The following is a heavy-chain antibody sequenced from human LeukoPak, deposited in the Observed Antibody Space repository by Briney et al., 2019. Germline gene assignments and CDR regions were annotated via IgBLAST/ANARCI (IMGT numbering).Heavy chain of an antibody. CDR3: ARDAYYDSSGSVI. CDR1: GFTVSDRF. CDR2: YYSGGDST. D-gene: IGHD3-22*01. J-gene: IGHJ4*02. V-gene: IGHV3-66*01. Sequence: GGSLRLSCVASGFTVSDRFMSWVRQAPGKGLEWVSIYYSGGDSTSYADSVKGRFTISRDNSKNTLYLEMNDLRAEDTAVYYCARDAYYDSSGSVIGGQGTLVTVSS.